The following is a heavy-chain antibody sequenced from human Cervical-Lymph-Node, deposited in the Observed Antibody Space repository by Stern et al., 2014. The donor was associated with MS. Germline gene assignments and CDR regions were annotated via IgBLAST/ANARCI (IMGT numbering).Heavy chain of an antibody. CDR1: GYTFTSYA. CDR3: AAPPLLRPPLAP. D-gene: IGHD3-3*02. CDR2: INTGIGHT. Sequence: QVQLVQSGSEVKEPGASVKLSCKATGYTFTSYAMHWVRQAPGQRPEWMGWINTGIGHTKYSEKLQGRVTISRDTSASTSYLELSSLSPEDTAVYYCAAPPLLRPPLAPWAQGTLLTVSP. J-gene: IGHJ5*02. V-gene: IGHV1-3*04.